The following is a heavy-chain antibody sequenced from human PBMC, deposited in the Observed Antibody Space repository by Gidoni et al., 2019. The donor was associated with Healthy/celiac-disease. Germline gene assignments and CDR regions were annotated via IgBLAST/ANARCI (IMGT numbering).Heavy chain of an antibody. J-gene: IGHJ4*02. V-gene: IGHV4-61*02. CDR1: GGSISSGSYY. CDR3: ARVNILGSYRLFDY. D-gene: IGHD3-16*02. Sequence: QVQLQESGPGLVKPSQTLSLTCTVSGGSISSGSYYWSWIRQPAGKGLEWIGRIYTSGSTNYNPSLKSRVTMSVDTSKNQFSLKLSSVTAADTAVYYCARVNILGSYRLFDYWGQGTLVTVSS. CDR2: IYTSGST.